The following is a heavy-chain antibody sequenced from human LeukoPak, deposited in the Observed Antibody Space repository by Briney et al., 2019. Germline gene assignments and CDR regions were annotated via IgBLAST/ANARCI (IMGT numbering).Heavy chain of an antibody. Sequence: SETLSLTCTVSGGSISSYYWSWIRQPPGKGLEWIGYIYYSGSTNYNPSPKSRVTISVDTSKNQFSLKLSSVTAADTAVYYCTIFDNWFDPWGQGTLVTVSS. J-gene: IGHJ5*02. CDR2: IYYSGST. D-gene: IGHD3-3*01. V-gene: IGHV4-59*01. CDR3: TIFDNWFDP. CDR1: GGSISSYY.